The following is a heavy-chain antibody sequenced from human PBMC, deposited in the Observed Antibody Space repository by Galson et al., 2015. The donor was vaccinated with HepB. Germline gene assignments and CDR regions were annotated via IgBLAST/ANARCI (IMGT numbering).Heavy chain of an antibody. CDR2: INPNSGGT. Sequence: SVKVSCKASRYAFTGYYMHWLRQAPGQGLEWMGWINPNSGGTKYAQKFQGRVTITRDTSISTAYMELNSLRSDDTAVYFCARRPATGAFDIWGQGTMVTVSS. D-gene: IGHD2-2*01. CDR1: RYAFTGYY. V-gene: IGHV1-2*02. J-gene: IGHJ3*02. CDR3: ARRPATGAFDI.